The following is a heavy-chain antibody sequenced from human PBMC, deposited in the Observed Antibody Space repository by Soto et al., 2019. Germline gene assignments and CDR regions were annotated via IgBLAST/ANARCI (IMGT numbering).Heavy chain of an antibody. CDR2: IYPDDSDV. J-gene: IGHJ4*02. Sequence: GESLKISCKGSGYSFISYWIGWVRQMPGKGLEWMGIIYPDDSDVRYSPSFQGQATISADKSISSAYLHWSSLQASDTAMYYCARGAPGTTGFPSDYWGQGTLVTVSS. V-gene: IGHV5-51*01. D-gene: IGHD1-7*01. CDR3: ARGAPGTTGFPSDY. CDR1: GYSFISYW.